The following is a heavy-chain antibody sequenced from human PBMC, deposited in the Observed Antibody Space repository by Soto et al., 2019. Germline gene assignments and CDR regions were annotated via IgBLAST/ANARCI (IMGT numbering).Heavy chain of an antibody. CDR1: GFTFSSYA. CDR2: ISGSGGTT. J-gene: IGHJ6*02. D-gene: IGHD3-22*01. Sequence: GGSLRLSCAASGFTFSSYAMSWVRQAPGKGLEWVSGISGSGGTTYYADSVKGRFTISRDNSKNTQYLQMNSLRAEDTAVYYCAKASDYYDSSGYHNYYFYYGMDVWGQGTTVTVSS. CDR3: AKASDYYDSSGYHNYYFYYGMDV. V-gene: IGHV3-23*01.